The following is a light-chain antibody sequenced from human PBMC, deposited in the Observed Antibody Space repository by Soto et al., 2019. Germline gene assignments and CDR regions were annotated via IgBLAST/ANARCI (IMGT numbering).Light chain of an antibody. Sequence: EIVMTQSPATLSVSPGERATLSCRASQSVSSNLAWYQQKPGQAPRLLIYGASTRATGIPARFSGSGSGTDFTLTISSLQSEDFAVYYCQHYNNWPRTFGQGNKVEIK. CDR2: GAS. CDR3: QHYNNWPRT. V-gene: IGKV3-15*01. J-gene: IGKJ1*01. CDR1: QSVSSN.